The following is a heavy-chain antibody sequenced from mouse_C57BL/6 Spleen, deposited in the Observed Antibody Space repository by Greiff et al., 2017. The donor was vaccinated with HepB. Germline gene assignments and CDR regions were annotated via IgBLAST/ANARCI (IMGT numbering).Heavy chain of an antibody. Sequence: VQLQQSGPELVKPGASVKIPCKASGYTFTDYNMDWVKQSHGKSLEWIGDINPNNGGTIYNQKFKGKATLTVDKSSSTAYMELRSLTSEDTAVYDCARWLYAMDYWGQGTSVTVSS. CDR2: INPNNGGT. J-gene: IGHJ4*01. CDR3: ARWLYAMDY. V-gene: IGHV1-18*01. CDR1: GYTFTDYN.